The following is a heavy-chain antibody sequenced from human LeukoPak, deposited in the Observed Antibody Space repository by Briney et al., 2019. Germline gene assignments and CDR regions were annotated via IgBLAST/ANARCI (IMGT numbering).Heavy chain of an antibody. D-gene: IGHD6-13*01. CDR1: GGTLSSYA. V-gene: IGHV1-69*05. J-gene: IGHJ6*03. CDR3: ARDKSSSLDYYYYMDV. CDR2: IIPIFGTA. Sequence: ASVKVSCKASGGTLSSYAISWVRQAPGQGLEWKRGIIPIFGTANYAQKFQGRVTITTDESTSTAYMELSSLRSEDTAVYYCARDKSSSLDYYYYMDVWGKGTTVTVSS.